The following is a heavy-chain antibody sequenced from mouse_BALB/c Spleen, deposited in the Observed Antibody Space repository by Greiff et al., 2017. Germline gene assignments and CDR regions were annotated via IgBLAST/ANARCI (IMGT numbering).Heavy chain of an antibody. J-gene: IGHJ4*01. Sequence: DVMLVESGPSLVKPSQTLSLTCSVTGDSITSCYWNWIRKFPGNKLEYMGYISYSGSTYYNPSLKSRISITRDTSKNQYYLQLNSVTTEDTATYYSASGGKLDAMDYWGQGTSVTVSS. CDR1: GDSITSCY. V-gene: IGHV3-8*02. CDR3: ASGGKLDAMDY. CDR2: ISYSGST.